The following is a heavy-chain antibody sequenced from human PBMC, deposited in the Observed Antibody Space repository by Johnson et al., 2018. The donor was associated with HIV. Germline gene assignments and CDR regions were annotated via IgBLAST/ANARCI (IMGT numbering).Heavy chain of an antibody. V-gene: IGHV3-30*14. CDR1: GFTFSSYA. CDR2: ISYDGGYK. Sequence: QVQLVESGGGVVRPGGSLRLSCAASGFTFSSYAMHWVRQAPGKGLEWVAVISYDGGYKYYADSVKGRFTISRDSSKNTLYLQMNSLGAEDTAVYYCARAGHGYIVGPAFDIWGQGAMVTVSS. D-gene: IGHD2-15*01. CDR3: ARAGHGYIVGPAFDI. J-gene: IGHJ3*02.